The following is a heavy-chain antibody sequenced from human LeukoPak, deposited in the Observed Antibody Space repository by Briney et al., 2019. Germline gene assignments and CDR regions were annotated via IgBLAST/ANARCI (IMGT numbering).Heavy chain of an antibody. CDR1: GFTFSSTY. V-gene: IGHV3-9*01. D-gene: IGHD3-10*01. J-gene: IGHJ4*02. CDR2: ISWNSGSI. Sequence: GGSLRLSCAASGFTFSSTYMSWVRQAPGKGLEWVSGISWNSGSIGYADSVKGRFAISRDNAKNSLYLQMNSLRAEDTALYYCAKEAYYYGSGSYDYWGQGTLVTVSS. CDR3: AKEAYYYGSGSYDY.